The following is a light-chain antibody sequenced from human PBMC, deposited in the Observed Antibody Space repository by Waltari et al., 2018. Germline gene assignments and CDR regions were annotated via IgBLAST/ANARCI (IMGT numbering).Light chain of an antibody. CDR3: QQSYSTPPLT. V-gene: IGKV1-39*01. Sequence: DIQMTQSPYSLSASVGDRVTIPCRASQSISSYLNWYQQKPGKAPKLLIYAASSLQSGVPSRFSGSGSGTDFTLTISSLQPEDFATYYCQQSYSTPPLTFGGGTKVEIK. CDR1: QSISSY. J-gene: IGKJ4*01. CDR2: AAS.